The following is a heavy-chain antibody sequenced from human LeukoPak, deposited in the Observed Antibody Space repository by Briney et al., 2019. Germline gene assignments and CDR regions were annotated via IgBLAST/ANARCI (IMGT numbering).Heavy chain of an antibody. CDR1: GFIFNNYW. V-gene: IGHV3-48*01. CDR3: ARLEFDP. Sequence: AGGSLRLSCAASGFIFNNYWMNWVRQAPGKGLEWVSYISGGGSAIYYADSVKGRFTISRDNAKNPLYLQMNSLRAEDTAVYYCARLEFDPWGQGTLVTVSS. J-gene: IGHJ5*02. CDR2: ISGGGSAI.